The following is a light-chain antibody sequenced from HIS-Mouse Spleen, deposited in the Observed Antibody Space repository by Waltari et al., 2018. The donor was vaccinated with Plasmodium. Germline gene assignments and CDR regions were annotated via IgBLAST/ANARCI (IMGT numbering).Light chain of an antibody. CDR3: CSYAGSYTYV. J-gene: IGLJ1*01. Sequence: QSALTQPRSVSGSPGQSVTISCTGTSSDVGGYNYVSWYQQHPGKAPKLMMYDVSKRPSGFPERFSCSKSGNTASLTISGLQAEDEADYYCCSYAGSYTYVFGTGTKVTVL. CDR2: DVS. CDR1: SSDVGGYNY. V-gene: IGLV2-11*01.